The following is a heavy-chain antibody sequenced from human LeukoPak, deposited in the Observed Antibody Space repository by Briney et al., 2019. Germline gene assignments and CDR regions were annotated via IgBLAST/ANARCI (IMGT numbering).Heavy chain of an antibody. CDR1: GIMFSGYW. J-gene: IGHJ4*02. CDR3: ASDGGPFDH. CDR2: IKQHGTEK. Sequence: GGSLRLSCTASGIMFSGYWMSWVRQAPGKGLEWVANIKQHGTEKYYVDSVKGRFTISRVDAKKSVYLQMNSLRAEDTAVYYCASDGGPFDHWGQGILVTVAS. V-gene: IGHV3-7*01. D-gene: IGHD3-16*01.